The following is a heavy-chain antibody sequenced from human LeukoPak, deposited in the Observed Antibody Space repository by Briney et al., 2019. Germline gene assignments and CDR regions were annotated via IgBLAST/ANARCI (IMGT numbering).Heavy chain of an antibody. CDR1: GYTLSSYG. Sequence: ASVKVSCKASGYTLSSYGISWVRQAPGQGLEWMGWISINSANTIYAQKLQDRLTVTTDTSTSTVYMELRSLTSDDTAVYYCARDSRYQLLQYYYYGMDLWGQGTTVTVSS. V-gene: IGHV1-18*01. D-gene: IGHD2-2*01. J-gene: IGHJ6*02. CDR3: ARDSRYQLLQYYYYGMDL. CDR2: ISINSANT.